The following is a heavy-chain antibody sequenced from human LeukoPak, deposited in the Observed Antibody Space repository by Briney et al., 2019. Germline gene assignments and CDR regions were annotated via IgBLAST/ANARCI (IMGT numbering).Heavy chain of an antibody. CDR3: ARARYSYSSGWYA. CDR1: GFTFSNYW. Sequence: PGGSLRLSCAASGFTFSNYWMHWVRQAPGKGLVWVSRINSDGSSTTYADSVKGRFTVSRDNAKNTLYLQMNSLRAEDTAVYYCARARYSYSSGWYAWGQGTLVTVSS. V-gene: IGHV3-74*01. D-gene: IGHD6-19*01. CDR2: INSDGSST. J-gene: IGHJ4*02.